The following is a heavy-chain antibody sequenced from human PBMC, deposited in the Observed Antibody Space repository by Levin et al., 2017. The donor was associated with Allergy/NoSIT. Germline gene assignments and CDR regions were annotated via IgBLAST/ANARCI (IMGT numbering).Heavy chain of an antibody. CDR2: IYHTGNT. V-gene: IGHV4-38-2*01. D-gene: IGHD2-15*01. Sequence: RSQTLSLTCAVSGYSITNDNFWGWVRQPPGKGLEWIGSIYHTGNTFYNPSLKSRGLISVDTSKNQFSLRMSSVTAADTAMYYCARARVVAEAPHYFDHWGQGTLATVSS. CDR3: ARARVVAEAPHYFDH. CDR1: GYSITNDNF. J-gene: IGHJ4*02.